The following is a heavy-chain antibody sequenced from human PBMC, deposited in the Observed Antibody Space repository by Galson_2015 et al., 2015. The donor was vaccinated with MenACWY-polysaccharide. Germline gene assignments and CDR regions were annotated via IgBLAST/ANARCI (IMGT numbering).Heavy chain of an antibody. J-gene: IGHJ4*02. CDR1: GFTFSNAW. CDR2: IKSKYNGGTT. D-gene: IGHD3-10*01. V-gene: IGHV3-15*01. CDR3: TTWGRDVY. Sequence: SLRLSCATSGFTFSNAWMSWVRQAPGKGLEWVGRIKSKYNGGTTDYAAPVKGRFSISRDDSQSTAYLQMNSLRTDDTGIYYCTTWGRDVYWGQGTVSPSPQ.